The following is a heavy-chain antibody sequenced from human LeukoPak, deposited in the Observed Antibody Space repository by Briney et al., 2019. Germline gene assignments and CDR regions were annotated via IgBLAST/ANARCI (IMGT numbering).Heavy chain of an antibody. CDR1: GGSLSGYY. CDR3: ARTGSVGATFWFDP. J-gene: IGHJ5*02. Sequence: SETLSLTCAVYGGSLSGYYWSWIRQPPGKGLEWIGEIKYSGNTNYNPSLKSRVTMSVDMSKNQISLKLNSVTAADTAVYYCARTGSVGATFWFDPWGQGTLVTVSS. D-gene: IGHD1-26*01. CDR2: IKYSGNT. V-gene: IGHV4-34*01.